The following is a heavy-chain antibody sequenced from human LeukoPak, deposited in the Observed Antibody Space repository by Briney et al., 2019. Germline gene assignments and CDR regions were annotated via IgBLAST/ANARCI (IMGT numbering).Heavy chain of an antibody. CDR2: INPNGGGT. J-gene: IGHJ4*02. D-gene: IGHD3-9*01. CDR1: GCTXTGYY. CDR3: ARDRRPDRLVIIGFDY. Sequence: GASVKVSCKASGCTXTGYYMHWVRQAPGQGLEWMGWINPNGGGTNYAQKFQGRVTMTRDTSISTAYMELSRLRSDDTAVYYCARDRRPDRLVIIGFDYWGQGTLVAVSS. V-gene: IGHV1-2*02.